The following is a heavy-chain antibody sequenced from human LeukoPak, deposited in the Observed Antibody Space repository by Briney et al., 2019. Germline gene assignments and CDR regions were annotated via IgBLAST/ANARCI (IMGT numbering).Heavy chain of an antibody. CDR2: INPNSGGT. J-gene: IGHJ3*02. D-gene: IGHD6-19*01. V-gene: IGHV1-2*02. CDR3: ARGVYTIGWNAFDI. Sequence: ASVKVSCKASGYTFTGYYMHWVRQAPGQGLEWMGWINPNSGGTNYAQKFQGRVTMTRDTSISTAYMELSRLRSDDTAVYYCARGVYTIGWNAFDIWGQGTMVTVSS. CDR1: GYTFTGYY.